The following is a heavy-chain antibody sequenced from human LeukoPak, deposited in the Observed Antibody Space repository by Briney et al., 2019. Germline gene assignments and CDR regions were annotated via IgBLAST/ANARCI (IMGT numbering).Heavy chain of an antibody. D-gene: IGHD3-3*01. CDR1: GGSISSGDYY. Sequence: PSQTLSLTCTVSGGSISSGDYYWSWIRQPPGKGLEWIGYIYYSGSTYYNPSLKSRVTISVDTSKNQFSLKLSSVTAADTAVYYCARDSLSFRDFWSGPGDGGAFDIWGQGTMVTVSS. V-gene: IGHV4-30-4*08. CDR2: IYYSGST. CDR3: ARDSLSFRDFWSGPGDGGAFDI. J-gene: IGHJ3*02.